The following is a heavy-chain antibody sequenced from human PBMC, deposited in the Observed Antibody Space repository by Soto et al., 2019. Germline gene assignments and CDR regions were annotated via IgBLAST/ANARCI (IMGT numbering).Heavy chain of an antibody. D-gene: IGHD6-13*01. CDR3: ARGVAAAGTFDY. J-gene: IGHJ4*02. V-gene: IGHV3-30-3*01. Sequence: GGSLRLSCAASGFTFSSYAMHWVRQAPGKGLEWVAVISYDGSNKYYADSVKGRFTISRDNSKNTLYLQMNSLRAEDTAVYYCARGVAAAGTFDYWGQGTLVTVSS. CDR2: ISYDGSNK. CDR1: GFTFSSYA.